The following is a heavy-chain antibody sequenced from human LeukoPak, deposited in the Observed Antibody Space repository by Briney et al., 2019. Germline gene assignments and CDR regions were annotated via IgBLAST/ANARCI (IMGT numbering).Heavy chain of an antibody. D-gene: IGHD5-12*01. J-gene: IGHJ4*02. V-gene: IGHV4-31*03. CDR2: IYYSGST. CDR1: GGSISSGGYY. CDR3: ARGGPIVATITNPFDY. Sequence: SQTLSLTCTVSGGSISSGGYYWSWIRQHPGKGLEWIGYIYYSGSTYYNPSLKSRVTISVATSKNQFSLKLSSVTAADTAVYYCARGGPIVATITNPFDYWGQGTLVTVSS.